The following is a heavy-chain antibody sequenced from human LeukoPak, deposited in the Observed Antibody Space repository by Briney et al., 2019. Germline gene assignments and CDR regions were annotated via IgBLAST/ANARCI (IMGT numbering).Heavy chain of an antibody. D-gene: IGHD2-21*01. CDR3: ARVVCGGDCYSGFDY. CDR2: ISAYNGNT. Sequence: GASVKVSCKASGYTFTSYGISWVRQAPGQGLEWMGWISAYNGNTNYAQKLQGRVTMTTDTSTSTAYMELRSLRSDDTAVYYCARVVCGGDCYSGFDYWGQGTLVTVSS. CDR1: GYTFTSYG. V-gene: IGHV1-18*01. J-gene: IGHJ4*02.